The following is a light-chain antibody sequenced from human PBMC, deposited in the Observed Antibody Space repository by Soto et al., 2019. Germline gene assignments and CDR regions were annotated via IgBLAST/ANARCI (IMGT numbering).Light chain of an antibody. J-gene: IGKJ5*01. CDR2: AAS. Sequence: DIQMTQSPSSVSASVGDRVTITCRASPGISSWLAWYQQKPGQAPKLLIYAASSLQSGVPSRFSGRGSGTDFTLTISSRQPEDVATYYCQQANSFPPTFRQGTRLEL. CDR1: PGISSW. CDR3: QQANSFPPT. V-gene: IGKV1-12*01.